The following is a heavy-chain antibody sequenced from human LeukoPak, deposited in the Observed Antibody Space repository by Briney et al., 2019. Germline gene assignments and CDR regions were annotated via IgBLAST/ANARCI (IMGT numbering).Heavy chain of an antibody. Sequence: PGGSLRLSCAASGFTFDDYAMNWVRQAPGKGLEWVSRISWDSSIIYFADSVKRRFTISRDNAKNSVYLDLISLSAEDTALYYCAKVVLIAPTVPGNTFDLWGQGTMDSVSS. CDR3: AKVVLIAPTVPGNTFDL. J-gene: IGHJ3*01. CDR2: ISWDSSII. V-gene: IGHV3-9*01. D-gene: IGHD1-1*01. CDR1: GFTFDDYA.